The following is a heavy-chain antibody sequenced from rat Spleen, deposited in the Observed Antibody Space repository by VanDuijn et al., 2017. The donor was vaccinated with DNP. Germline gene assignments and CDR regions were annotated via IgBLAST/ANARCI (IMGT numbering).Heavy chain of an antibody. CDR1: GFTFSDYY. Sequence: EVQLVESGGGLVQPGRSLKLSCAASGFTFSDYYMAWVRQAPKKGLEWVASISSEGSSTYYGDSVKGRFTISRDNAKSTLYLQMNSLRSEDTATYYCARQRYYSSYAMDAWGQGTSVTVSS. V-gene: IGHV5-22*01. J-gene: IGHJ4*01. CDR2: ISSEGSST. D-gene: IGHD1-2*01. CDR3: ARQRYYSSYAMDA.